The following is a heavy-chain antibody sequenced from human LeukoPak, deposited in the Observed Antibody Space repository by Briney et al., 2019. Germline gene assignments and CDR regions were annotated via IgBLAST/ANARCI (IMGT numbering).Heavy chain of an antibody. V-gene: IGHV3-30*02. CDR2: IPYDGSNK. CDR1: GFTFSSYG. D-gene: IGHD2-15*01. Sequence: GGSLRLSCAASGFTFSSYGMHWVRQAPGKGLEWVTFIPYDGSNKYYADSVKGRFTISRDNSKNTLYLQMNSLRAEDTAMYYCTKDRWWSFDYWGQGTLVTVSS. CDR3: TKDRWWSFDY. J-gene: IGHJ4*02.